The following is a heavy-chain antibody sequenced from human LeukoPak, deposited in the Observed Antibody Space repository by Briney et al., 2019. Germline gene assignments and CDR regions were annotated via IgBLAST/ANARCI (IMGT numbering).Heavy chain of an antibody. V-gene: IGHV3-30-3*01. J-gene: IGHJ4*02. D-gene: IGHD3-22*01. CDR1: GFTLSNYA. CDR2: ISYDGVTK. CDR3: ARDLEATLIHYLAH. Sequence: GRSLSLPCAASGFTLSNYAMHWVRQAPGKGLEGLAVISYDGVTKVYADSVKGRFTISRDSSTNTLYLQMNSLRAEDTAVYYCARDLEATLIHYLAHWGQGTLITVSS.